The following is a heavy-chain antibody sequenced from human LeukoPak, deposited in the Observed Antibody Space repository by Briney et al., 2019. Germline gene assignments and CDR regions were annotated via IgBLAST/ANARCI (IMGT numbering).Heavy chain of an antibody. J-gene: IGHJ4*02. CDR1: GFTFSSYA. D-gene: IGHD2-21*02. CDR3: ARSGSIGGGGLLFGEYFDY. V-gene: IGHV3-30*04. CDR2: ISYDGSNK. Sequence: GGSLRLSCAASGFTFSSYAMHWVRQAPGKGLEWVAVISYDGSNKYHADSVKGRFTISRDNSKNTLYLQMNSLRTEDTAVYYCARSGSIGGGGLLFGEYFDYWGQGTLVTVSS.